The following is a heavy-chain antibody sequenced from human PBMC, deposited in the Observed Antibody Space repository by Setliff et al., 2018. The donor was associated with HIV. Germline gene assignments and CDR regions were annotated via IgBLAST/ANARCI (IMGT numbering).Heavy chain of an antibody. CDR1: GGSISSYY. Sequence: PSETLSLTCNVSGGSISSYYWSWIRQPPGKGLEWIGYIYYSGSTNYNPSLKSRVTISVDTSKNHFSLKLRSVTAADTAVYYCARERSRGYTDPPRFDYWGQGTLVTVSS. D-gene: IGHD5-18*01. CDR3: ARERSRGYTDPPRFDY. J-gene: IGHJ4*02. V-gene: IGHV4-59*12. CDR2: IYYSGST.